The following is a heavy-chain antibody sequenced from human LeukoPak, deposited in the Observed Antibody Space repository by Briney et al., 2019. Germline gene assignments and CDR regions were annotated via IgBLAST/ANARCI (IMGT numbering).Heavy chain of an antibody. CDR2: IYYSGST. D-gene: IGHD3-10*01. CDR3: ARALRAWFGELSLGDDAFDI. J-gene: IGHJ3*02. Sequence: SETLSLTCTVSGGSISSYYWSWIRQPPGKGLEWIGYIYYSGSTNYNPSLKSRVTISVDTSKNQFSLKLSSVTAADTAVYYCARALRAWFGELSLGDDAFDIWGQGTMVAVSS. V-gene: IGHV4-59*01. CDR1: GGSISSYY.